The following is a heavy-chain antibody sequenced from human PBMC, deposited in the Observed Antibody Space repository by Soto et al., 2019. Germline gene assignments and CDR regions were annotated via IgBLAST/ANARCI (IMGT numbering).Heavy chain of an antibody. CDR3: ARYPIDYYDSSGYYGGFGY. CDR1: GFTFSSYS. J-gene: IGHJ4*02. V-gene: IGHV3-48*02. Sequence: PGGSLRLSCAASGFTFSSYSMNWVRQAPGKGLEWVSYISSSSSTIYYADSVKGRFTISRDNAKNSLYLQMNSLRDEDSAVYYCARYPIDYYDSSGYYGGFGYWGQGTLVTVSS. CDR2: ISSSSSTI. D-gene: IGHD3-22*01.